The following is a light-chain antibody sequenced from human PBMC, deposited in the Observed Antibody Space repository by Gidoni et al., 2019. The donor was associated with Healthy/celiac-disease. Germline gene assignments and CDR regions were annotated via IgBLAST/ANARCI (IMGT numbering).Light chain of an antibody. Sequence: SYELTQPPSVSVSPGQTARITCSGDALPTQYAYWYQQKPGQAPVLVIYKDSERPSGIPERFSGSSSGTTVTLTISGVQAEDEADYYCQSAYSSGTSNWVFGGGTKLTVL. CDR1: ALPTQY. CDR2: KDS. J-gene: IGLJ3*02. V-gene: IGLV3-25*03. CDR3: QSAYSSGTSNWV.